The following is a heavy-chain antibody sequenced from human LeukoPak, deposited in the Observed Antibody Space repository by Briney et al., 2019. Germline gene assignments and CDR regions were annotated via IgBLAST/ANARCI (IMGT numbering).Heavy chain of an antibody. CDR2: ISAYNGNT. Sequence: GASVKVSCKASAYTFTSYGISWVRQAPGQGLEWMGWISAYNGNTNYAQKLQGRVTMTTDTSTSTAYMELRSLRSDDTAVYYCARVRGYDYVWGSYRSNWFDPWGQGTLVTVSS. J-gene: IGHJ5*02. CDR3: ARVRGYDYVWGSYRSNWFDP. V-gene: IGHV1-18*01. D-gene: IGHD3-16*02. CDR1: AYTFTSYG.